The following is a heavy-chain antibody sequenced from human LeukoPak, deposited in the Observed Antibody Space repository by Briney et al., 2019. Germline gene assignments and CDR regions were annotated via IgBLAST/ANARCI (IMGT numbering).Heavy chain of an antibody. V-gene: IGHV3-7*03. J-gene: IGHJ4*02. D-gene: IGHD6-13*01. Sequence: PGGSLRLSCAASGLTFSSSWMSWIRQAPGKGLEWVANIKQDGSEKYYVDSVKGRFTISRDNAKNCLYLQMNSLRAEDTALYYCVRDTAGGLLDYWGQGTLVTVSS. CDR3: VRDTAGGLLDY. CDR2: IKQDGSEK. CDR1: GLTFSSSW.